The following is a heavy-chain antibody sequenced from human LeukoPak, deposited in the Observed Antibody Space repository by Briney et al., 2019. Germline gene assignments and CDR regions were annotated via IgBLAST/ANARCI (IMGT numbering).Heavy chain of an antibody. V-gene: IGHV3-7*01. CDR2: IKQEGREK. CDR1: GFTFRSHW. Sequence: PGRSLRLSCAASGFTFRSHWMSWVRQPPGDELEWVASIKQEGREKYYVDSVRGRFTVSRDNAKSSLYLQMNSLRAEDTAVYFCARLMGDRTIYDSWGQGTLVTVSS. CDR3: ARLMGDRTIYDS. J-gene: IGHJ4*02. D-gene: IGHD3-16*01.